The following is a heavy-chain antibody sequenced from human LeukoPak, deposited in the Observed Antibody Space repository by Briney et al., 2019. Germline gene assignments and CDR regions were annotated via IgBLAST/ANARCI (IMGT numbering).Heavy chain of an antibody. CDR1: GYTFTSYG. CDR3: ASSYGDLPTGPFDY. J-gene: IGHJ4*02. CDR2: ISAYNGNT. V-gene: IGHV1-18*01. D-gene: IGHD4-17*01. Sequence: GASVKVSCKASGYTFTSYGISWVRQAPGQGLEWMGWISAYNGNTNYAQKLQGRVTMTTDTSTSTAYMELRSLRSDDTAVYYCASSYGDLPTGPFDYWGQGTLVTVSS.